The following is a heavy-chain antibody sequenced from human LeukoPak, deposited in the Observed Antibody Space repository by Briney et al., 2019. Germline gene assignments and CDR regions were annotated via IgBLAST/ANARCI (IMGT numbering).Heavy chain of an antibody. V-gene: IGHV4-39*01. Sequence: SETLSLTCTVSGGSISSSSYYWGWIRQPPGKGLEWIGSIYYSGSTFYTPPLKSRVTISVDTSKNQFSLKLSSVTAADTAVYYCARQLFRQWPEYFQHWGQGTLVTVSS. CDR1: GGSISSSSYY. CDR3: ARQLFRQWPEYFQH. J-gene: IGHJ1*01. D-gene: IGHD6-19*01. CDR2: IYYSGST.